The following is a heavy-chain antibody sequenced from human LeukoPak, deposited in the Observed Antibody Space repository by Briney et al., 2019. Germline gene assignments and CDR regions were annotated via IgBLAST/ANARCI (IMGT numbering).Heavy chain of an antibody. D-gene: IGHD6-13*01. V-gene: IGHV3-23*01. J-gene: IGHJ4*02. CDR2: ISGRDGRT. Sequence: GGSLRLSCAASGFTFSSYAMSWVRQTPGRGLEWVSAISGRDGRTYYTDSVKGRFTISRDNSRDTLYLQMNSLRAEDTAVYYCSTSPSFGSSWYQFNYWGQGTLVTVSS. CDR1: GFTFSSYA. CDR3: STSPSFGSSWYQFNY.